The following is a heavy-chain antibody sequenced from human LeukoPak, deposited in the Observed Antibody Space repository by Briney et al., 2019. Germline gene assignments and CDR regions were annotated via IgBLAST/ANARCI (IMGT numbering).Heavy chain of an antibody. J-gene: IGHJ6*03. D-gene: IGHD3-3*01. CDR2: ISSSSSYI. V-gene: IGHV3-21*01. CDR1: GFTFSSYS. CDR3: ARGRDYDFWSGYYFYYYYMDV. Sequence: GGSLRLSCAASGFTFSSYSMNWVRQAPGKGLEWVSSISSSSSYIYYADSVKGRFTISRDNAKNSLYLQMNSLRAEDTAVYYCARGRDYDFWSGYYFYYYYMDVWGKGTTVTVSS.